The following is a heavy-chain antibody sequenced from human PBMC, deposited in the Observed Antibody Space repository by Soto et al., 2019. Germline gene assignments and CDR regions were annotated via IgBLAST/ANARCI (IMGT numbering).Heavy chain of an antibody. CDR3: ARDGRTFWFGWRPEKSTHL. CDR2: INPVSGGT. Sequence: ASVKVSCKASGYRFSDYYLHWVRQAPGQGLEWMAWINPVSGGTNYAQKFQGRVTMTGDTSTSTVYLELTGLRHDDTAVYYCARDGRTFWFGWRPEKSTHLWGQGTLVTVSS. J-gene: IGHJ5*02. D-gene: IGHD3-16*01. CDR1: GYRFSDYY. V-gene: IGHV1-2*02.